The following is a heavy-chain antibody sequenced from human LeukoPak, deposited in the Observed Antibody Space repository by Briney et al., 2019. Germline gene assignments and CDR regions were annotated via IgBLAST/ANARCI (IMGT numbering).Heavy chain of an antibody. Sequence: PSQTLSLTSTVSGGSISSGGYYWSWIRQHPGKGLEWIGYIYYSGSTYYNPSLKSRVTISVDTSKNQFSLKLSSVTAADTAVYYCARGSQQLWNWFDPWGQGTLVTVSS. V-gene: IGHV4-31*03. CDR3: ARGSQQLWNWFDP. CDR2: IYYSGST. CDR1: GGSISSGGYY. J-gene: IGHJ5*02. D-gene: IGHD5-18*01.